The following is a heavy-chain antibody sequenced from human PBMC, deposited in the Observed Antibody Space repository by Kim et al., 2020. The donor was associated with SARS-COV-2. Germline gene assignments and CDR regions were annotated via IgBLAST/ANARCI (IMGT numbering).Heavy chain of an antibody. CDR3: ARVRYDSSGYPSYFAF. J-gene: IGHJ4*02. Sequence: GESLKISCKGSGYNFTNYWIGWVRQMPGKCLEWMGIIYPGDSDTRYSPSFQGQVTISADKSISTAYLQWSSLRASDTAIYYCARVRYDSSGYPSYFAFWGQGTLVTVSS. CDR2: IYPGDSDT. V-gene: IGHV5-51*01. D-gene: IGHD3-22*01. CDR1: GYNFTNYW.